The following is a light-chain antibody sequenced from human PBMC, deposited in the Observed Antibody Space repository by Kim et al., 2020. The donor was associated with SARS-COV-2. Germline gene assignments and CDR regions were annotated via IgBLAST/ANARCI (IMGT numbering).Light chain of an antibody. Sequence: DIQMTQSPSYLSASIGDRVTITCRASQSISSYLNWYQQKPGKTPKALIYAASSLQSGVPSRFSGSGSGTDFTLTITNLQPEYFATYYCQQSYSTPYTFGQGTKLEI. CDR1: QSISSY. CDR3: QQSYSTPYT. CDR2: AAS. J-gene: IGKJ2*01. V-gene: IGKV1-39*01.